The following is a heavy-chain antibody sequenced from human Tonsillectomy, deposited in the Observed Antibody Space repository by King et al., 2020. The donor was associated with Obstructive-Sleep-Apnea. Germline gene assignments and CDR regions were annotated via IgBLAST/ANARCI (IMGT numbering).Heavy chain of an antibody. J-gene: IGHJ6*02. Sequence: VQLVESGGGLVQPGGSLRLSCAASGFTFSDFWMSWVRQAPGKGLEWVANVKQGGGAKYYVDSVKGRFTISRDNAKNPLFLQMNSLRAEDTAVYYFASGGRRVINYYYCNCMDVWGQGTTVTVSS. CDR1: GFTFSDFW. CDR3: ASGGRRVINYYYCNCMDV. D-gene: IGHD3-10*01. CDR2: VKQGGGAK. V-gene: IGHV3-7*01.